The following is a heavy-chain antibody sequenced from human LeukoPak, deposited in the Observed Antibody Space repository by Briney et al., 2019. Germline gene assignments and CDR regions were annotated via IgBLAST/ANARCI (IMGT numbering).Heavy chain of an antibody. Sequence: GGSLRLSCAASGLIFHNYALVWIRRAPGKGPEWVSAILGGGGTFYADAVKGRFTISRDNSKNTLYLQMNSLRAGDTATYYCGQDPNGNYIGAFDFWGRGTMVTVSS. J-gene: IGHJ3*01. CDR2: ILGGGGT. CDR3: GQDPNGNYIGAFDF. D-gene: IGHD4-17*01. CDR1: GLIFHNYA. V-gene: IGHV3-23*01.